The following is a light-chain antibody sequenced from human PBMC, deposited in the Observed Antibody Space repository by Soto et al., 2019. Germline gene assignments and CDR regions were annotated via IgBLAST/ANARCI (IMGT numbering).Light chain of an antibody. J-gene: IGKJ2*01. CDR2: DAS. CDR1: HDISNF. CDR3: QQYDNVPPNT. V-gene: IGKV1-33*01. Sequence: DIQVTQSPSSLSASVGDSITITCQTSHDISNFLNWYQQKPGKVPKLLIYDASKLEAGVPSRFRGSGSGKDFTFPITSLQAEDFATYYCQQYDNVPPNTFGQGTKLEIK.